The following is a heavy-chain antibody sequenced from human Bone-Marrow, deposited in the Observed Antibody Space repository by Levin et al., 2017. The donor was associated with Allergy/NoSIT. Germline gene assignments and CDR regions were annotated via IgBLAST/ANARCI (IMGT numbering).Heavy chain of an antibody. V-gene: IGHV3-30-3*01. CDR3: ARDRPVAAWFGESYYYYYYGMDV. J-gene: IGHJ6*02. CDR2: ISYDGSNK. CDR1: GFTFSSYA. D-gene: IGHD3-10*01. Sequence: SGGSLRLSCAASGFTFSSYAMHWVRQAPGKGLEWVAVISYDGSNKYYADSVKGRFTISRDNSKNTLYLQMNSLRAEDTAVYYCARDRPVAAWFGESYYYYYYGMDVWGQGTTVTVSS.